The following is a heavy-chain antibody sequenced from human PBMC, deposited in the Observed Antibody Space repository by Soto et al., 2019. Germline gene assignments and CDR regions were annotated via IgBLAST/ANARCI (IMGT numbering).Heavy chain of an antibody. CDR1: GGSMNIGYYV. CDR2: IYDRGNT. D-gene: IGHD1-1*01. Sequence: QVQLQESGPGLVKPSQTLSLTCSVSGGSMNIGYYVWSWIRQPPGKGLEWIGHIYDRGNTYNNPSLQXRXTXAXXTSKNQFSRHLTSVTAADTAVYCCTRGPSDDKVDYWGQGTLVTVSS. V-gene: IGHV4-30-4*01. CDR3: TRGPSDDKVDY. J-gene: IGHJ4*02.